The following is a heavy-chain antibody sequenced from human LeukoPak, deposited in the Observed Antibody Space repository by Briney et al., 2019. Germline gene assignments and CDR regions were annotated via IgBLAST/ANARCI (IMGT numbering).Heavy chain of an antibody. CDR2: IYYSGST. D-gene: IGHD4-23*01. V-gene: IGHV4-61*01. CDR3: ASMSLAHDYGGNSPFLDY. Sequence: KPSETLSLTCTFSGGSVSSGSYYWSWIRQPPGKGLEWIGNIYYSGSTNYNPSLKSRVIISVDTSKNQFSLKLSSVTAADTAVYYCASMSLAHDYGGNSPFLDYWGQGTLVTVSS. J-gene: IGHJ4*02. CDR1: GGSVSSGSYY.